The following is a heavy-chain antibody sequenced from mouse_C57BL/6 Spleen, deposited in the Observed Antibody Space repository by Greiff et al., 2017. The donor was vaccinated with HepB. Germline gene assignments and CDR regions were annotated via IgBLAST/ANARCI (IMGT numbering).Heavy chain of an antibody. CDR3: ARWETSTGFDY. J-gene: IGHJ2*01. Sequence: QVQLQQSGAELVRPGTSVKMSCKASGYTFTNYWIGWAKQRPGHGLEWIGDIYPGGGYTNYNEKFKGKATLSADKSSSTAYMQFISLTSEDSAIYYCARWETSTGFDYWGQGTTLTVSS. CDR2: IYPGGGYT. CDR1: GYTFTNYW. V-gene: IGHV1-63*01. D-gene: IGHD4-1*01.